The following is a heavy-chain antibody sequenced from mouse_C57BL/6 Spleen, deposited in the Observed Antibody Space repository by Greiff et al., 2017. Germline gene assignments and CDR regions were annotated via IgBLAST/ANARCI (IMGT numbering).Heavy chain of an antibody. Sequence: QVQLQQSGAELVKPGASVKMSCKASGYTFTSYWITWVKQRPGQGLEWIGDIFPGSGSTNYNEKFKSKATLTVDTSSSTAYMQLSSLTSEDSAVYYSARRGDYGGSSLDYWGQGTTRTVSS. J-gene: IGHJ2*01. CDR1: GYTFTSYW. CDR3: ARRGDYGGSSLDY. CDR2: IFPGSGST. V-gene: IGHV1-55*01. D-gene: IGHD1-1*01.